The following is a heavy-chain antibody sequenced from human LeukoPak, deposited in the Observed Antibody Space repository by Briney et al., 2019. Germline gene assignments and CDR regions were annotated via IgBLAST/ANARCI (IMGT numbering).Heavy chain of an antibody. CDR3: AKDLVPHSSGYLVPFDY. J-gene: IGHJ4*02. CDR1: GFTFSSYA. Sequence: PGGSLRLSCAASGFTFSSYAMSWVRQAPGKGLEWVSTFSGSGGSTYYADSVKGRFTISRDNSKNTLYLQMNSLRAEDTAVYYCAKDLVPHSSGYLVPFDYWGQGTLVTVSS. V-gene: IGHV3-23*01. D-gene: IGHD3-22*01. CDR2: FSGSGGST.